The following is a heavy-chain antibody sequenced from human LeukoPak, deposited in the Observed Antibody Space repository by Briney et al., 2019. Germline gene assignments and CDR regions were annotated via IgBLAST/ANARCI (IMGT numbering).Heavy chain of an antibody. CDR1: GFTVSSNY. V-gene: IGHV3-53*01. Sequence: GGSLRLSCAASGFTVSSNYMSWVRQAPGKGLEWVSVIYSGGSTYYADSAKGRFTISRDNSKNTLYLQMNSLRAEDTAVYYCARDNLLWFGELGCMDVWGQGTTVTVSS. J-gene: IGHJ6*02. D-gene: IGHD3-10*01. CDR3: ARDNLLWFGELGCMDV. CDR2: IYSGGST.